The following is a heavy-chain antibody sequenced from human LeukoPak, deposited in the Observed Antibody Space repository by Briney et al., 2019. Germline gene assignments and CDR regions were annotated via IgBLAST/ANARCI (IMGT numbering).Heavy chain of an antibody. J-gene: IGHJ5*02. CDR3: ARDGWNYGDDWFDP. D-gene: IGHD1-7*01. Sequence: SGTLSLTCTVSGGSISSYYWSWIRQPPGKGLEWIGYIYYSGSTNYNPSLKSRVTISVDTSKNQFSLKLSYATAADTAVYYCARDGWNYGDDWFDPCGQGTLVTVSS. CDR2: IYYSGST. CDR1: GGSISSYY. V-gene: IGHV4-59*01.